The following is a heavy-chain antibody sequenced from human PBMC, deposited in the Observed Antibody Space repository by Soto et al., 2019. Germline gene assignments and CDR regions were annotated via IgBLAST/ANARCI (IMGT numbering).Heavy chain of an antibody. CDR2: IYYSGST. CDR3: ARRRIAARLGNWFDP. CDR1: GGSIISSSYY. V-gene: IGHV4-39*01. D-gene: IGHD6-6*01. J-gene: IGHJ5*02. Sequence: SETLSLTCTVSGGSIISSSYYFSGIRQPPGKGLEWIGSIYYSGSTYYNPSLKSRVTISVDTSKNQFSLKLSSVTAADTAVYYCARRRIAARLGNWFDPWGQGTLVTVSS.